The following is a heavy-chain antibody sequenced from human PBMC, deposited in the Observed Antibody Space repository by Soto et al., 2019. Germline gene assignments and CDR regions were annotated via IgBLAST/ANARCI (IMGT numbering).Heavy chain of an antibody. CDR2: IYYTGST. CDR1: GGSISSSDYW. CDR3: GRQIGRGSWSLDH. Sequence: QLQLQESGPGLVKPAETLSLTCTVSGGSISSSDYWWGWIRQPPGKGLEWIGSIYYTGSTYYNPPLKSRVIISVDTSKTQFSLTLSSVTAADPAVYYCGRQIGRGSWSLDHWGQGTLVTVSS. J-gene: IGHJ4*02. V-gene: IGHV4-39*01. D-gene: IGHD6-13*01.